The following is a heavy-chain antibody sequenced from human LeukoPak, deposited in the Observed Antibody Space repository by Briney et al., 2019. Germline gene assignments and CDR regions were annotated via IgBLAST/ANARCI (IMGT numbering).Heavy chain of an antibody. D-gene: IGHD1-1*01. V-gene: IGHV3-30*02. CDR3: VKTGGFYYYMDV. J-gene: IGHJ6*03. CDR2: IRYDATNK. CDR1: GFTFSIYA. Sequence: GGSLRLSCTASGFTFSIYALHWVRQAPGKGLEWVAFIRYDATNKYYADSVKGRFTISRDNAKNTLYLQMSSLTADDTAVYSCVKTGGFYYYMDVCGTGTTVIVSS.